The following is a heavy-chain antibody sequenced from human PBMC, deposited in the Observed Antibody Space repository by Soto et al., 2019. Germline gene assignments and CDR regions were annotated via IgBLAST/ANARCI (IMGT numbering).Heavy chain of an antibody. V-gene: IGHV3-7*01. CDR3: AYTNTSNGN. CDR1: GFTFSNYW. J-gene: IGHJ4*02. Sequence: EVQLVESGGGLVQPGGSLRLSCAGSGFTFSNYWMNWVRQAPGKGLEWVANIKQDGSEKHYVDSVKGRFTISRDNARSSMFLQMNSLRAEDTAVYYCAYTNTSNGNWGQGTLVTVSS. CDR2: IKQDGSEK. D-gene: IGHD3-16*01.